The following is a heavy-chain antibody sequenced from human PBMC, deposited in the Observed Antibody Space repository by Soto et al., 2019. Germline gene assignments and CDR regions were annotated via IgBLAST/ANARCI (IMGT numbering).Heavy chain of an antibody. D-gene: IGHD1-1*01. Sequence: EVQLLESGGGLEQPGGSLRLSCAASGVTVSTNGMTWVRQAPGKGLEWVSTISGGGNTYYADSVNGRFSISRDNSKNTLFLQMSSLRVEDTAIYYCATGRMPTVRVGFDSWGQGTLVTVSS. J-gene: IGHJ4*02. CDR3: ATGRMPTVRVGFDS. CDR2: ISGGGNT. CDR1: GVTVSTNG. V-gene: IGHV3-23*01.